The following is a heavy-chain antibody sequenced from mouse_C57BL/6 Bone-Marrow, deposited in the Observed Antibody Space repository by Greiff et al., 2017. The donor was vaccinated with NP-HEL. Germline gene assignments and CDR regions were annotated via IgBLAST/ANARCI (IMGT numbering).Heavy chain of an antibody. V-gene: IGHV1-82*01. CDR3: ARPPYYYGSSFFAY. J-gene: IGHJ3*01. D-gene: IGHD1-1*01. CDR2: IYPGDGDT. Sequence: QVQLQQSGPELVKPGASVKISCKASGYAFSSSWMNWVKQRPGKGLEWIGRIYPGDGDTNYNGKFKGKATLTADKSSSTAYMQLSSLTSEDSAVYFCARPPYYYGSSFFAYWGQGTLVTVSA. CDR1: GYAFSSSW.